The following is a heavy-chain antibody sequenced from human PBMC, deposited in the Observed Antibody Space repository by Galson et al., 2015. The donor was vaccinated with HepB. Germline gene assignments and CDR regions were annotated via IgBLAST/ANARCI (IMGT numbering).Heavy chain of an antibody. CDR1: GGTFSSYA. V-gene: IGHV1-69*04. CDR3: AQVPGDGYNPPDY. J-gene: IGHJ4*02. CDR2: IIPILGIA. Sequence: SVKVSCKASGGTFSSYAISWVRQAPGQGLEWMGRIIPILGIANYAQKFQGRVTITADKSTSTAYMELSSLRSEDTAVYYCAQVPGDGYNPPDYWGQGTLVTVSS. D-gene: IGHD5-24*01.